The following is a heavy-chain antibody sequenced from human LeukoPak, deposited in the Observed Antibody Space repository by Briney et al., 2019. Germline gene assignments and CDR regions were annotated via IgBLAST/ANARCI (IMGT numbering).Heavy chain of an antibody. CDR3: ARVAFRVAAASFDY. J-gene: IGHJ4*02. D-gene: IGHD6-13*01. Sequence: GGSLRLSCAASGFTFSSYAMNWVRQAPGRGLEWVSGFSGSGGTTYYADSVKGRFTISRDNSKNTLYLQMNSLRAEDTAVYYCARVAFRVAAASFDYWGQGTLVTVSS. CDR2: FSGSGGTT. CDR1: GFTFSSYA. V-gene: IGHV3-23*01.